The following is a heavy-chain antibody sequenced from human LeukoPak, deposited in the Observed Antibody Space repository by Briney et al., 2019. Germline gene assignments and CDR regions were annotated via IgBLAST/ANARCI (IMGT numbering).Heavy chain of an antibody. CDR1: GGSFSGYY. CDR3: VRLGHCTGGSCYQYYYMDV. Sequence: SETLSLTCAVYGGSFSGYYWSWIRQPPGKGLEWIGEINHSGSTNYNPSLKSRVTISVDTSKNQLSLKLSSVTAADTAVYYCVRLGHCTGGSCYQYYYMDVWGKGTTVTISS. J-gene: IGHJ6*03. D-gene: IGHD2-15*01. V-gene: IGHV4-34*01. CDR2: INHSGST.